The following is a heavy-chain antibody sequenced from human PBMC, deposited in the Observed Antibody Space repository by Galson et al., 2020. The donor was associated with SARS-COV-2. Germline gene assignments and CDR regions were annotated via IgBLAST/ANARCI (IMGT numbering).Heavy chain of an antibody. V-gene: IGHV4-39*01. CDR3: ARQTLWFGELEGDWFDP. Sequence: SETLSLTCTVSGGSISSSSYYWGWIRQPPGKGLEWIGSIYYSGSTYYNPSLKSRVTISVDTSKNQFSLKLRSVTAADTAVYYCARQTLWFGELEGDWFDPWGQGTLVTVSS. J-gene: IGHJ5*02. CDR1: GGSISSSSYY. D-gene: IGHD3-10*01. CDR2: IYYSGST.